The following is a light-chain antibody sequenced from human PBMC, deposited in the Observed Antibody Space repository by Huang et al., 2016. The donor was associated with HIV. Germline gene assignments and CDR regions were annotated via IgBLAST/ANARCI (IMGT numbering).Light chain of an antibody. CDR2: WAS. J-gene: IGKJ2*01. V-gene: IGKV4-1*01. CDR3: QQYFISPPT. Sequence: QSPTLLIYWASTRQSGVPDRFSGGGSGTHFTLTISSLQTEDVAFYYCQQYFISPPTFGQGTKLEI.